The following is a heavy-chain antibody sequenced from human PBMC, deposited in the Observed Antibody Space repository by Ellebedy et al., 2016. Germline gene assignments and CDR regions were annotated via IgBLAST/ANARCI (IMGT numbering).Heavy chain of an antibody. V-gene: IGHV3-53*01. CDR3: ARADITMIVVATY. CDR1: GFTVSSNY. CDR2: IYSGGSI. Sequence: GGSLRLSCAASGFTVSSNYMSWVRQAPGKGLEWVSVIYSGGSIYYADSVKGRFTISRDNAKNSLYLQMNSLRAEDTAVYYCARADITMIVVATYWGQGTLVTVSS. J-gene: IGHJ4*02. D-gene: IGHD3-22*01.